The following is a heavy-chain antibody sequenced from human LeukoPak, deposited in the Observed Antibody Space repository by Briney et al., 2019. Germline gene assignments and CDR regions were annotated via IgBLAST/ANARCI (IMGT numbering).Heavy chain of an antibody. V-gene: IGHV4-4*09. Sequence: SETLSLTCTVSGVSISGGYWSWIRQPPGRGLEWIGYVYTSGSTNYDPSLKSRVTISVDTSKSQFALKLSSVTAADTAVYYCAKSYFDYSTYYSYYFNLWGQGALVTVSS. CDR3: AKSYFDYSTYYSYYFNL. J-gene: IGHJ4*02. CDR1: GVSISGGY. D-gene: IGHD4-11*01. CDR2: VYTSGST.